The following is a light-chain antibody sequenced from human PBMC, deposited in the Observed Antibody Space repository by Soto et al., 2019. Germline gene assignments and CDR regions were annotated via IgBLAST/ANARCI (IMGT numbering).Light chain of an antibody. CDR2: DAS. J-gene: IGKJ1*01. CDR1: QSVTTY. CDR3: QQYNNWPRT. Sequence: EIVLTQSPATLSLSPGERASLSCRASQSVTTYLAWYQQKPGQAPRLLIYDASTRATGIPARFSGSGSGTEFTLTISSLQSEDFAVYNCQQYNNWPRTFGQGTKVDIK. V-gene: IGKV3-15*01.